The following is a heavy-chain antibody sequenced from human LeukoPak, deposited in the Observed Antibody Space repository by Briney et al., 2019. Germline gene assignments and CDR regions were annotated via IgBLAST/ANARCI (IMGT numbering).Heavy chain of an antibody. J-gene: IGHJ4*02. CDR2: FDPEDGET. CDR3: ATAQDYVWGSPYYFDY. D-gene: IGHD3-16*01. CDR1: GYTLTELS. Sequence: ASVKVSCKVSGYTLTELSMHWVRQAPGKGLEWMGGFDPEDGETIYAQKFQGRVTMTEDTSTDTAYMELSSLRSEDTAVYYCATAQDYVWGSPYYFDYWGQGTLVTVSS. V-gene: IGHV1-24*01.